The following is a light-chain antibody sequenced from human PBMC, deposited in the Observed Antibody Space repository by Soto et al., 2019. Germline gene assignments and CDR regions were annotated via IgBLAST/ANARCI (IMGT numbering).Light chain of an antibody. J-gene: IGKJ5*01. CDR1: QGISSA. Sequence: AIQLTQSPSSLSASVGDRVTITCRASQGISSALAWYQQKPGKAPKLLIYDASSLESGVPSRFSGSGSGTDFTLTSSSLQPEDFATYDCQQFNSYPSITFGRGTRLEIK. CDR3: QQFNSYPSIT. V-gene: IGKV1-13*02. CDR2: DAS.